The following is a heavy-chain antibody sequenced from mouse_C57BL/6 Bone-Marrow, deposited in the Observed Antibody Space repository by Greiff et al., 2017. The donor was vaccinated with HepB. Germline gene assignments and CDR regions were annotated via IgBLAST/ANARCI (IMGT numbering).Heavy chain of an antibody. CDR3: ASYYYYGSSYPWYFDV. V-gene: IGHV3-6*01. CDR2: ISYDGSN. Sequence: DVQLQESGPGLVKPSQSLSLTCSVTGYSITSGYYWNWIRQFPGNKLEWMGYISYDGSNNYNPSLKNRISITRDTSKNQFFLKLNSVTTEDTATYYCASYYYYGSSYPWYFDVWGTGTTVTVSS. J-gene: IGHJ1*03. D-gene: IGHD1-1*01. CDR1: GYSITSGYY.